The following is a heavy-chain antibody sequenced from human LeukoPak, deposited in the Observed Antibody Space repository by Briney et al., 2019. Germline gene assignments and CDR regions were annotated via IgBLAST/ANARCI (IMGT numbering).Heavy chain of an antibody. Sequence: ASVKVSCKASGYTFTDYYIHWVRQAPGQGLEWMAWITPNSGGTYYAQNFHDRITLTRDTSISTAYMELSRLRSDDTAIYYCARANALYCSSTSCLFDYWGQGTLDTVSS. D-gene: IGHD2-2*01. CDR2: ITPNSGGT. V-gene: IGHV1-2*02. J-gene: IGHJ4*02. CDR1: GYTFTDYY. CDR3: ARANALYCSSTSCLFDY.